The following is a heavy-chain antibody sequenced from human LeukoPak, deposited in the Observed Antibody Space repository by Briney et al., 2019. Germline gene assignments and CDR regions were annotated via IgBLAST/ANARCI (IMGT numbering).Heavy chain of an antibody. CDR1: GFTFSSYG. CDR2: ISYDGSNK. J-gene: IGHJ4*02. V-gene: IGHV3-30*18. D-gene: IGHD4/OR15-4a*01. Sequence: GGSLRLSCAASGFTFSSYGMHWVRQAPGKGLKWVAVISYDGSNKYYADSVKGRFTISRDNSKNTLYLQMNSLRAEDTAVYYCAKGQGCPDYWGQGTLVTVSS. CDR3: AKGQGCPDY.